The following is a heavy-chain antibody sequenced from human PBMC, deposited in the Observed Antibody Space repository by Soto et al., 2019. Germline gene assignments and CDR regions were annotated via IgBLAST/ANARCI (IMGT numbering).Heavy chain of an antibody. CDR3: ARHPKGTRGYCSGGSCYLGY. CDR2: ISAYNGNT. Sequence: ASVKVSCKASGYTFTSYGISWVRQAPGQGLEWMGWISAYNGNTNYAQKLQGRVTMTTDTSTSTAYMELRSLRSDDTAVYYCARHPKGTRGYCSGGSCYLGYWGQGTLVTVSS. CDR1: GYTFTSYG. D-gene: IGHD2-15*01. J-gene: IGHJ4*02. V-gene: IGHV1-18*01.